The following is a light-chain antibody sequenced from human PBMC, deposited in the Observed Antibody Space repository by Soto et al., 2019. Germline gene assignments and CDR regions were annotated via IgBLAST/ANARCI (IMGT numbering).Light chain of an antibody. V-gene: IGKV3-20*01. CDR1: QSVSSSY. CDR2: GAS. CDR3: QQYGSSPLT. J-gene: IGKJ5*01. Sequence: EIVLTQSPGTLSLSPGERATLSCRASQSVSSSYLAWYQQKPGQAPRLLIYGASSRATGIPDRFSGSGSGTDFTLTIIRLEPEDSAVYYCQQYGSSPLTFGQGTRLEIK.